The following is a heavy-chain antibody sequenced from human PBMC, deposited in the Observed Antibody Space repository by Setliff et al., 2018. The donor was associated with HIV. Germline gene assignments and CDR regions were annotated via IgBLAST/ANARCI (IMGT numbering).Heavy chain of an antibody. J-gene: IGHJ6*03. CDR1: GGSISSGGYY. D-gene: IGHD3-3*01. CDR2: IYYSGST. CDR3: ARHYNFWSGYSRYYNMDV. V-gene: IGHV4-31*03. Sequence: KPSETLSLTCIVSGGSISSGGYYWSWIRQHPGKGLEWIGYIYYSGSTYYNPSLKSRVTISVDTSKNQFSLKVTSVTAADTAVYYCARHYNFWSGYSRYYNMDVWGKGTTVTVSS.